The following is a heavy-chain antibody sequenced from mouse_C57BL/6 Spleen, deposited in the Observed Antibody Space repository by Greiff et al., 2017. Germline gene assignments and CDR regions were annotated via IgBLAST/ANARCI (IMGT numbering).Heavy chain of an antibody. CDR1: GYTFTSYG. Sequence: QVQLKQSGAELARPGASVKLSCKASGYTFTSYGISWVKQRTGQGLEWIGEIYPRSGNTYYNEKFKGKATLTADKSSSTAYMELRSLTSEDSAVYFCARNLLCYAMDYWGQGTSVTVSS. J-gene: IGHJ4*01. V-gene: IGHV1-81*01. CDR2: IYPRSGNT. D-gene: IGHD2-10*01. CDR3: ARNLLCYAMDY.